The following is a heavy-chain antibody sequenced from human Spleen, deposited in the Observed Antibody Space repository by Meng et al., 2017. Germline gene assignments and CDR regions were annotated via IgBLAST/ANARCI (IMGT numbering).Heavy chain of an antibody. CDR2: IYHTGST. Sequence: QGRLKGSGPGLVRPSQTLSLTCTVSGGSIGSGGYYWTWIRQHPGKGLEWIGYIYHTGSTYYNPSLKSRLYMSVDTSKNQFTLTLSSLTVADTAVYYCARTLRDYGKLDYWGQGTLVTVSS. CDR3: ARTLRDYGKLDY. CDR1: GGSIGSGGYY. J-gene: IGHJ4*02. D-gene: IGHD4-17*01. V-gene: IGHV4-31*03.